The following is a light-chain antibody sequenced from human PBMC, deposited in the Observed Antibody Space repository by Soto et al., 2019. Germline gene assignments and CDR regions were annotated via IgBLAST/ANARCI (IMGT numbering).Light chain of an antibody. CDR2: DAS. CDR1: HDIRKY. Sequence: DIQMTQSPSSLSASVGDRVTITCQASHDIRKYLNWYQQKPGKAPKLLIYDASNLETGVPSRFTGSGYGTDFTFTISSLQPEDIATYYCQQYENFPVTFGQGTRLESK. CDR3: QQYENFPVT. V-gene: IGKV1-33*01. J-gene: IGKJ5*01.